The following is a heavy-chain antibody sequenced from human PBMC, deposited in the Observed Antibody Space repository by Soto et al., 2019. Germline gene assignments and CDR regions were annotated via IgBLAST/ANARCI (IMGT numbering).Heavy chain of an antibody. CDR1: GYTFTSYG. Sequence: ASVKVSCTDSGYTFTSYGSSWVRQAPGQGLEWMGWISAYNGNTNYAQKLQGRVTMTTDTSTSTAYMELRSLRSDDTAVYYCARDRKVWDIDYWGQGTLVTVSS. CDR3: ARDRKVWDIDY. D-gene: IGHD1-26*01. V-gene: IGHV1-18*01. CDR2: ISAYNGNT. J-gene: IGHJ4*02.